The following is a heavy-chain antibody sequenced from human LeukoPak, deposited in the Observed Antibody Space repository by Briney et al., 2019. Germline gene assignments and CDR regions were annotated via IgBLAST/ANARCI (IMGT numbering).Heavy chain of an antibody. J-gene: IGHJ4*02. CDR2: ISGSGGST. V-gene: IGHV3-23*01. D-gene: IGHD3-16*01. CDR3: AKDRYGGLYYFDY. CDR1: GFTFSSYA. Sequence: PGGSLRLSCAASGFTFSSYAMSWVRQAPGKGLEWVSAISGSGGSTYYADSVKGRFTISRDNSMNTLYLQMNSLRAEDTAVYYCAKDRYGGLYYFDYWGQGTLVTVSS.